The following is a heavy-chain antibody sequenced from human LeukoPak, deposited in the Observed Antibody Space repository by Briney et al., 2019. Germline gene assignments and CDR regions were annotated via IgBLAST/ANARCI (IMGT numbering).Heavy chain of an antibody. CDR1: GGSISSYY. J-gene: IGHJ4*02. V-gene: IGHV4-59*01. CDR2: IYYSGST. Sequence: SEALSLTCTVSGGSISSYYWSWIRQPPGKGLEWIGYIYYSGSTNYNPSLKSRVTISVDTSKNQFSLKLSSVTAADTAVYYCARDGSGYSYGYLDYWGQGTLVTVSS. D-gene: IGHD5-18*01. CDR3: ARDGSGYSYGYLDY.